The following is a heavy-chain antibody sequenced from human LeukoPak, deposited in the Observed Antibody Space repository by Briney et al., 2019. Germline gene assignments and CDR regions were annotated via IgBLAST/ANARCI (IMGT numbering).Heavy chain of an antibody. Sequence: SETLSLTCTVSGGSISSSSYYWGWIRQPPGKGLEWIGSIYYSGSTYYNPSLKSRVTISVDTSKNQFSLKLTSVTAADTAVYYCARYRGTYGYYFDYWGQGKLVIVSS. J-gene: IGHJ4*02. CDR1: GGSISSSSYY. CDR2: IYYSGST. D-gene: IGHD5-24*01. CDR3: ARYRGTYGYYFDY. V-gene: IGHV4-39*07.